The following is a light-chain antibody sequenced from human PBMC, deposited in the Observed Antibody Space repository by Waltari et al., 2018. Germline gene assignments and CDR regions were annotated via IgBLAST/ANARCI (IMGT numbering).Light chain of an antibody. V-gene: IGLV2-14*01. J-gene: IGLJ3*02. CDR1: SSYAGGYNY. CDR2: DVS. CDR3: SSYTSSSTWV. Sequence: QSALTQPAPVSGSPGQSTTISCTGTSSYAGGYNYVSWYHQHPRYAPKLMIYDVSKRPPGVSNRFSGSKSGHTASLTISGLQAEDEADYFCSSYTSSSTWVFGGGTKLTVL.